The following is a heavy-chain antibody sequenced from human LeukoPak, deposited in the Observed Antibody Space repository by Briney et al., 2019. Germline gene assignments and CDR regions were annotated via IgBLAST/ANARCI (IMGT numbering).Heavy chain of an antibody. CDR3: ATVPPHLKGAFDI. V-gene: IGHV1-69-2*01. Sequence: ASVKVSCKVSGYTFTDYYMHWVQRAPGKGLEWMGLVDPEDGETIYAEKFQGRVTITADTSTDTAYMELSSLRSEDTAVYYCATVPPHLKGAFDIWGQGTMVTVSS. CDR2: VDPEDGET. CDR1: GYTFTDYY. J-gene: IGHJ3*02.